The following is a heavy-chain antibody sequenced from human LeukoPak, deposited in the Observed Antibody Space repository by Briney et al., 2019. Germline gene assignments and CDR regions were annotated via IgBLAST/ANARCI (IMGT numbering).Heavy chain of an antibody. Sequence: GASVKVSCKASGYTFTGYYMHWVRQAPGQGLEWMGWINPNSGGTNYAQKFLGRVTMTRETSISTVYMGLSSLRSEDTAVYYCARGRVVVPAAPVDYWGQGTLVTVSS. D-gene: IGHD2-2*01. J-gene: IGHJ4*02. CDR1: GYTFTGYY. CDR2: INPNSGGT. CDR3: ARGRVVVPAAPVDY. V-gene: IGHV1-2*02.